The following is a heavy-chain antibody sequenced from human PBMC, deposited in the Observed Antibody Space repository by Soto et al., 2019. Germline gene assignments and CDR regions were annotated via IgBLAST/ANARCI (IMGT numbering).Heavy chain of an antibody. CDR2: IIPIFGTA. CDR3: ADGDTAMVPHY. J-gene: IGHJ4*02. Sequence: ASVKVSWKASGGTFSSYAISWARQAPGQGLEWMGGIIPIFGTANYAQKFQGRVTITADESTSTAYMELSSLRSEDTAVYYCADGDTAMVPHYWGQGTLVTVSS. V-gene: IGHV1-69*13. CDR1: GGTFSSYA. D-gene: IGHD5-18*01.